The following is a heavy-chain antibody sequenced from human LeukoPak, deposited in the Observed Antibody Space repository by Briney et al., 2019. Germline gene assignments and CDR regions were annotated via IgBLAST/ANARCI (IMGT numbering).Heavy chain of an antibody. V-gene: IGHV3-15*01. CDR2: IKSITDGGTT. CDR1: GFTFSNAW. J-gene: IGHJ5*02. Sequence: GGSLRLSCAASGFTFSNAWMSWVRQAPGKGLKWVGRIKSITDGGTTDYAAPVKGRFTISRDDSKNTLYLQIKSLKTEDTAVYYCTTEEDWFDPWGQGTLVTVSS. CDR3: TTEEDWFDP.